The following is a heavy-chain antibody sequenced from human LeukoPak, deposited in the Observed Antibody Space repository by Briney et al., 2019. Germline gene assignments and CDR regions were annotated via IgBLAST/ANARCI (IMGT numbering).Heavy chain of an antibody. J-gene: IGHJ4*02. CDR1: GITFSGSW. CDR2: IMKDGSTK. D-gene: IGHD2-21*02. CDR3: ASDRDFYVPDY. V-gene: IGHV3-7*01. Sequence: PGGSLRLSCVASGITFSGSWMSWGRQSPGKGRGWWAYIMKDGSTKKYVDSLKGRFTISRDNAKNSVYLQMNSLRAEDTAVYYCASDRDFYVPDYWGQGTLLIVSS.